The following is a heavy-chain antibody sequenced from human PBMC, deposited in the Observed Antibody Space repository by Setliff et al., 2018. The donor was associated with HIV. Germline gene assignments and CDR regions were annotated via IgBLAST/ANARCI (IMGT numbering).Heavy chain of an antibody. CDR1: YDTISTADYY. V-gene: IGHV4-61*02. CDR3: ARSFGNGNSRLGN. J-gene: IGHJ4*02. CDR2: IYRSGST. D-gene: IGHD2-8*01. Sequence: SETLSLTCTASYDTISTADYYWSWIRQPPGKGLEWIGRIYRSGSTNYNTPLESRVIISEDTSRDQFFLKLSSVTAADTAVYYCARSFGNGNSRLGNWGQGTLVTVSS.